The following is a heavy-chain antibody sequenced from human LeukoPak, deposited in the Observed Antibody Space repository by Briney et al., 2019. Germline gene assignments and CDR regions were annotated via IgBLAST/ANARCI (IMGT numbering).Heavy chain of an antibody. CDR2: IYYSGST. D-gene: IGHD2-2*01. V-gene: IGHV4-59*01. CDR1: GDSISSYY. CDR3: ARKYCSTTNRSRFDP. Sequence: PSETLSLTCTVSGDSISSYYWNWIRQPPGKGLEWIGYIYYSGSTNYNPSLKSRVTISINTSKNQFSLKLSSVTAADTAVYYCARKYCSTTNRSRFDPWGQGTLVTVSS. J-gene: IGHJ5*02.